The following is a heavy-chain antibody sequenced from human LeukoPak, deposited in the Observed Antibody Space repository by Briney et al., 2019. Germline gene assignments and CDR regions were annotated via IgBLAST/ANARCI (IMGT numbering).Heavy chain of an antibody. Sequence: HGESLKISCKGSGYSFTTYWIGWVRQMPGKGLEWMGIIYPGESDTRYSPSFQGQVTISADKSINTAYLQWSSLKASDTAMYYCARTYCGGDCYYSYFDYWGQGTLVTVSS. J-gene: IGHJ4*02. CDR1: GYSFTTYW. D-gene: IGHD2-21*02. V-gene: IGHV5-51*01. CDR3: ARTYCGGDCYYSYFDY. CDR2: IYPGESDT.